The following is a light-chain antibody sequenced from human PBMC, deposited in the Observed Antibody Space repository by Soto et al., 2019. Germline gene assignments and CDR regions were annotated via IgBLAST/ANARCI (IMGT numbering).Light chain of an antibody. J-gene: IGKJ1*01. CDR1: QSFTTSQ. Sequence: EIVLTQSPGTLSLSPGERATLFCRASQSFTTSQLAWYQQKPGQAPRVLIFGASSRATGIPDRFSGSGSGTDFTLTIGRLEPEVSAVYYCHQYASSPRTFGQGTTVEIK. V-gene: IGKV3-20*01. CDR2: GAS. CDR3: HQYASSPRT.